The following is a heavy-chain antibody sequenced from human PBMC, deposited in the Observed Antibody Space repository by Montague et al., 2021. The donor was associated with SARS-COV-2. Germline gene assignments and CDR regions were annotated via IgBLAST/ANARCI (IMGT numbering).Heavy chain of an antibody. CDR3: ARSSGVYTASNYLEDYYYGMDV. CDR1: GGSFSGYY. CDR2: INHSGST. D-gene: IGHD1-26*01. V-gene: IGHV4-34*01. J-gene: IGHJ6*02. Sequence: SETLSLTCTVYGGSFSGYYWSWIRQPPGKRLEWIREINHSGSTNYNPSLKSRVTISVDTSKNHFSLKLSSVTAADTAVYYCARSSGVYTASNYLEDYYYGMDVWGQGTTVTVSS.